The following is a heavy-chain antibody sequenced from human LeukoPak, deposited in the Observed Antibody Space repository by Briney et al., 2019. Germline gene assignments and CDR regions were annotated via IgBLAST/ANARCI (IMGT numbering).Heavy chain of an antibody. D-gene: IGHD5-24*01. CDR1: GGSFSDYY. CDR2: INHSGNT. Sequence: SETLSLTCAVYGGSFSDYYWNWIRQPPGKGLEWIGEINHSGNTNYNPSLKSRVTISVDTSKNQFSLKLSSATAADTAVYYCARRVRFGDGWVFDFWGQGTLVTVSS. CDR3: ARRVRFGDGWVFDF. J-gene: IGHJ4*02. V-gene: IGHV4-34*01.